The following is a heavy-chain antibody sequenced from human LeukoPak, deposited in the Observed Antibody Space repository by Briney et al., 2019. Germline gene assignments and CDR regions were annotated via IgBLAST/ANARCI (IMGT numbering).Heavy chain of an antibody. CDR3: TKDMDPGGINV. J-gene: IGHJ6*02. Sequence: GRSLRLSCAASGFTFDDYAMHWVRQAPGKGLEWVSGFSLDSDNVGYADSVRGRFTVSRDRAKNSLYLQMNYLRPEDTALYFCTKDMDPGGINVWGQGTTVIVSS. D-gene: IGHD2-2*03. CDR2: FSLDSDNV. CDR1: GFTFDDYA. V-gene: IGHV3-9*01.